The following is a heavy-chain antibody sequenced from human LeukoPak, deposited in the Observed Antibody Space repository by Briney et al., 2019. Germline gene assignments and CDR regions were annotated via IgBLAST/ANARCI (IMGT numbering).Heavy chain of an antibody. CDR3: AKSRPYYDILTGHFDY. CDR1: GFTFSSYG. J-gene: IGHJ4*02. D-gene: IGHD3-9*01. V-gene: IGHV3-30*02. CDR2: IRYDGNDK. Sequence: GESLKISCAVSGFTFSSYGMHRVRQAPGKGLEWVAFIRYDGNDKFYADSVKGRFTISRDNSKNTLYLQMNSLRAEDTAVYYCAKSRPYYDILTGHFDYWGQGTLVTVSS.